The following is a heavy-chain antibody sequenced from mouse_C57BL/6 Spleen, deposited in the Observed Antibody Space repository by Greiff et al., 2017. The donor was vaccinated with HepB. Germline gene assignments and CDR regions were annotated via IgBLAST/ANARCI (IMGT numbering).Heavy chain of an antibody. Sequence: QVQLQQPGAELVMPGASVKLSCKASGYTFTSYWMHWVKQRPEQGLEWIGEIDPSDSYTNYNQKFKGKSTLTVDKSSSTAYMQLSSLTSEDSAVYYCARGVIRKYFDVWGTGTTVTVSS. V-gene: IGHV1-69*01. CDR2: IDPSDSYT. J-gene: IGHJ1*03. CDR1: GYTFTSYW. D-gene: IGHD2-4*01. CDR3: ARGVIRKYFDV.